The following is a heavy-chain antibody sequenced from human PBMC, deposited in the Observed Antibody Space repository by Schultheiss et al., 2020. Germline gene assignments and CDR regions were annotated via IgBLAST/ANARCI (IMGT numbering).Heavy chain of an antibody. Sequence: LRLSGAASGFTFSSYAMHWVRQAPGKGLEWIGEINHSGSTNYNPSLKSRVTISVDTSKNQFSLKLSSVTAADTAVYYCARDAPFTTSWTVRFDYWGQGTMVTVSS. D-gene: IGHD2-2*01. CDR1: GFTFSSYA. CDR3: ARDAPFTTSWTVRFDY. J-gene: IGHJ4*02. V-gene: IGHV4-34*01. CDR2: INHSGST.